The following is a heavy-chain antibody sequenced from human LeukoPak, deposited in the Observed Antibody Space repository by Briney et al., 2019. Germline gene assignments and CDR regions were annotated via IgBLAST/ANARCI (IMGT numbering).Heavy chain of an antibody. J-gene: IGHJ4*02. CDR3: AKEGGYYDILTGYYSPGYFDY. D-gene: IGHD3-9*01. V-gene: IGHV3-23*01. Sequence: GGSLRLSRAASGFTFSSYAMSWVRQAPGKGLEWVSAISGSGGSTYYADSVKGRFTISRDNSKNTLYLQMNSLRAEDTAVYYCAKEGGYYDILTGYYSPGYFDYRGQGTLVTVSS. CDR2: ISGSGGST. CDR1: GFTFSSYA.